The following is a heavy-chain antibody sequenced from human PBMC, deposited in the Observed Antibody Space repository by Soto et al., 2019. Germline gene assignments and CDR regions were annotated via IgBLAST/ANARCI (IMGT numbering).Heavy chain of an antibody. Sequence: QVQLQQWGAGLLKPSETLSLTCAVYGGSFSGYYWSWIRQPPGKGLEWIGEINHSGSTNYNPSIKSRVTISVDTSKNQFSLKLSSVTAADTAVYYCARGELVVVVAASRYYYYYMYVWGKGTTVTVSS. CDR3: ARGELVVVVAASRYYYYYMYV. V-gene: IGHV4-34*01. J-gene: IGHJ6*03. CDR2: INHSGST. D-gene: IGHD2-15*01. CDR1: GGSFSGYY.